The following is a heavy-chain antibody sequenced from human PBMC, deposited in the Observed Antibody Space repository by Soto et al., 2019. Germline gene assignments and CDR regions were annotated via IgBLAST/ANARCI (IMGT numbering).Heavy chain of an antibody. CDR2: INHSGRT. V-gene: IGHV4-34*01. CDR1: GGSFSGYY. D-gene: IGHD3-22*01. Sequence: QVQLQQWGAGLLKPSETLSLTCAVYGGSFSGYYWSWIRQPPGKGLEWIGEINHSGRTNYNPSLKSRVTIAVDKSKNKFSLKLSSVTAADPAVYYCARRGPHYYDSSGYYLSVGWFDPWGKGTLVTVSS. CDR3: ARRGPHYYDSSGYYLSVGWFDP. J-gene: IGHJ5*02.